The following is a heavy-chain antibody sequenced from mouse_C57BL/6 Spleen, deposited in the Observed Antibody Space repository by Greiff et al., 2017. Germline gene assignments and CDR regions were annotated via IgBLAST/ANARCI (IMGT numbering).Heavy chain of an antibody. CDR1: GYTFTSYW. CDR3: TSNWVYFDY. CDR2: IHPKSGST. D-gene: IGHD4-1*01. V-gene: IGHV1-64*01. J-gene: IGHJ2*01. Sequence: QVQLQQPGAELVKPGASVKLSCKASGYTFTSYWMHWVKQRPGQGLEWIGMIHPKSGSTNYNEKFKSKATLTVDKSSSTAYMQLSSLTSEDSAVYYCTSNWVYFDYWGQGTTLTVSS.